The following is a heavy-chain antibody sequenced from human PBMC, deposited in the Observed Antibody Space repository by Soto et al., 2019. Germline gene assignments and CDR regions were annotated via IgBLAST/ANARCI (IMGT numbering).Heavy chain of an antibody. CDR1: GFTFPKYG. CDR2: ILSDGSRQ. J-gene: IGHJ3*02. CDR3: VRDEDGCPNAFDI. V-gene: IGHV3-33*03. Sequence: QVQLVESGGGVVQPGQSLTLSCAASGFTFPKYGMHWGRQPPGKGLEWVALILSDGSRQWYRDSVRGRFSISRDNRKNTLNLQMDSVRVEDAAVYYCVRDEDGCPNAFDIWGQGTMVTVSS. D-gene: IGHD2-15*01.